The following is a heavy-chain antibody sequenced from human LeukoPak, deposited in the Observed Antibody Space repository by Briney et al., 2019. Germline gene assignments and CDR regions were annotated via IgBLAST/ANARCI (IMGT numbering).Heavy chain of an antibody. CDR2: FNPNNGGT. Sequence: ASVTVSCKAPGYTFTAYYMHWVRQAPGQGLEWMGWFNPNNGGTDYAQKFQGRVTMTLDTSISTAYMELNRLRSDDTAVYYCARVLITGTTELFDYWGQGTLVTVSS. D-gene: IGHD1-7*01. J-gene: IGHJ4*02. V-gene: IGHV1-2*02. CDR1: GYTFTAYY. CDR3: ARVLITGTTELFDY.